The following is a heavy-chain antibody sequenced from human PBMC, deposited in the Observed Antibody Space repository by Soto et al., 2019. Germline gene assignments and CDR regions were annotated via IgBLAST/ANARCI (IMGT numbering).Heavy chain of an antibody. CDR2: IYYSGST. Sequence: SETLSLTCTVSGGSISSGGYYWSWIRQHPGKGLEWIGYIYYSGSTYYNPSLKSRVTISVDTSKNQFSLKLSSVTAADTAVYYCARGEEYRMDVWGQGNTVTVSS. V-gene: IGHV4-31*03. CDR3: ARGEEYRMDV. D-gene: IGHD1-26*01. CDR1: GGSISSGGYY. J-gene: IGHJ6*02.